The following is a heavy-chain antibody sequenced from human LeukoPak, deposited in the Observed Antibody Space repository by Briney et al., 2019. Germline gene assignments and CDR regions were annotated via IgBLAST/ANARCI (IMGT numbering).Heavy chain of an antibody. CDR1: GFXFSSYG. V-gene: IGHV3-30*18. D-gene: IGHD3-22*01. CDR3: ANENYYDSSGYLDN. J-gene: IGHJ4*02. Sequence: GRSLRLSCAASGFXFSSYGMHWVRQAPGKGPEWVSVISSDGSNKYYADSVKGRFTISRDNTKNTLYLQMNSLRAEDTAVFYCANENYYDSSGYLDNWGQGTLVTVSS. CDR2: ISSDGSNK.